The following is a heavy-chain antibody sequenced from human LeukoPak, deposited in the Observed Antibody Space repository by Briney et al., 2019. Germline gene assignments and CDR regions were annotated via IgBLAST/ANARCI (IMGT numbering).Heavy chain of an antibody. CDR3: ARGSVSRGFDY. CDR2: ILYDGSNK. V-gene: IGHV3-30*01. J-gene: IGHJ4*02. Sequence: GGSLRLSCAASGFTFSSYAMHWVRQAPGKGLEWVAVILYDGSNKYYADSVKGRFTISRDNSKNTLYLQMNSLRAEDAAVYYCARGSVSRGFDYWGQGTLVTVSS. D-gene: IGHD3-10*01. CDR1: GFTFSSYA.